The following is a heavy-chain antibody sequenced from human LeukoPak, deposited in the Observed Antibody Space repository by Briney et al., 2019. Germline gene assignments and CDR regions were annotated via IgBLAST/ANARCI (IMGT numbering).Heavy chain of an antibody. CDR2: ISTDGSNN. CDR1: GFTFNSYA. CDR3: AKDRGGYCSSTSCYGVEY. J-gene: IGHJ4*02. Sequence: QPGGSLRLSCAASGFTFNSYAMHWVRPAPGKGLEWVAAISTDGSNNYYADSVKGRFTLSRDNSKNTMYLQMNSLRAEDTAMYYCAKDRGGYCSSTSCYGVEYWGQGTLVTGSS. D-gene: IGHD2-2*01. V-gene: IGHV3-30*18.